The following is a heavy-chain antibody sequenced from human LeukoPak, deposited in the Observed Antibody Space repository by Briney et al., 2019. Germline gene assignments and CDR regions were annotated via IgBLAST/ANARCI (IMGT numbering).Heavy chain of an antibody. Sequence: SETLSLTCSVSVVSINSYCWGWVRQPAGKGLEWIGRIYTTGTTNYSPSLKSRLSMSLDTSKNQFSLTLTSVTAADAAVYYCGRQVYTASYYFVDYWSPGTLVTVSS. CDR3: GRQVYTASYYFVDY. D-gene: IGHD3-10*01. CDR1: VVSINSYC. V-gene: IGHV4-4*07. CDR2: IYTTGTT. J-gene: IGHJ4*02.